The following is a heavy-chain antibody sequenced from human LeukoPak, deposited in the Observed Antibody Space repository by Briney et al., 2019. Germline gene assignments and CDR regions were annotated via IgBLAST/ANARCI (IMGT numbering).Heavy chain of an antibody. CDR1: GFTFSSYS. J-gene: IGHJ4*02. Sequence: GGSLRLSCAASGFTFSSYSMNWIRQAPGKGLEWVSSISGSDEFIYYGDSVKGRVTISRDNGKNSLYLQMNSVRPEDMAVYYCARDDSHGYHFFDSWGRGTLVTVSS. CDR3: ARDDSHGYHFFDS. V-gene: IGHV3-21*01. CDR2: ISGSDEFI. D-gene: IGHD3-22*01.